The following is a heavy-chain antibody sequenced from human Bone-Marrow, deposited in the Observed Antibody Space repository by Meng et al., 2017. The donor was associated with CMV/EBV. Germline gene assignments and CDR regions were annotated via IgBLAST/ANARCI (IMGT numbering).Heavy chain of an antibody. CDR1: GGSFSDYN. Sequence: SETLSLTCAVYGGSFSDYNWSWIRQPPGKGLEWIGSIHHSGSTYHNPSLKSRLTISIDTSSNQFSLKLRSVTAADTAVYYCARWGYCSGGSCLDYWGQGTLVTVSS. J-gene: IGHJ4*02. D-gene: IGHD2-15*01. V-gene: IGHV4-34*01. CDR2: IHHSGST. CDR3: ARWGYCSGGSCLDY.